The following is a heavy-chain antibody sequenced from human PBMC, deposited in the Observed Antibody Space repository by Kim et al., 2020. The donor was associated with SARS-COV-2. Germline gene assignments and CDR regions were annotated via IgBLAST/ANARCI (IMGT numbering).Heavy chain of an antibody. CDR1: GGTFSSYA. CDR2: IIPIFGTA. J-gene: IGHJ6*02. Sequence: SVKVSCKASGGTFSSYAISWVRQAPGRGLEWMGGIIPIFGTANYAQKFQGRVTITADESTSTAYMELSSLRSEDTAVYYCAKGIQLERRSGVYYYYGMDVWGQGTTVTVSS. V-gene: IGHV1-69*13. CDR3: AKGIQLERRSGVYYYYGMDV. D-gene: IGHD1-1*01.